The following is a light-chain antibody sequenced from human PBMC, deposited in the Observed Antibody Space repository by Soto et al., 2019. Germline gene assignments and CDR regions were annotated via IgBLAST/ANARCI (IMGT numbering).Light chain of an antibody. CDR3: CSYAGSNKCVV. CDR2: EVS. V-gene: IGLV2-8*01. J-gene: IGLJ2*01. CDR1: SSDVGGYNY. Sequence: QSVLTQPPSASGSPGQSVTISCTGTSSDVGGYNYVSWYRQHPGKAPKLMIYEVSKRPSGVPNRCSGSKSGHTASLKVSGLQAEDEADYYCCSYAGSNKCVVFGGGTKVNVL.